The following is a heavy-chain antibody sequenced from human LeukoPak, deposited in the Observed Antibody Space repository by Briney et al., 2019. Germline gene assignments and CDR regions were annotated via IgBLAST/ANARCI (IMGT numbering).Heavy chain of an antibody. D-gene: IGHD3-10*01. Sequence: PGGSLRLSCAASGFSFSSYAMHWVRQAPGKGLELVSVIYGDGSTYYADSVWGRFTISRDSSKNTLYLEMNNLRAEDAAVYYCASLEGSGSYYPRYFDYWGQGTLVTVSS. J-gene: IGHJ4*02. V-gene: IGHV3-53*01. CDR1: GFSFSSYA. CDR2: IYGDGST. CDR3: ASLEGSGSYYPRYFDY.